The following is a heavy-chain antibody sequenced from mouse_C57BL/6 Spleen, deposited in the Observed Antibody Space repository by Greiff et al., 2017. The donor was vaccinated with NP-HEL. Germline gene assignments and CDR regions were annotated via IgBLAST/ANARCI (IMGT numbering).Heavy chain of an antibody. Sequence: VQLQQSGAELVRPGASVTLSCKASGYTFTDYEMHWVKQTPVHGLEWIGAIDPETGCTAYNQKFKGKAILTADKSSSTAYMELRSLTSEDSAVYYSTRGGSNYLYYYAMDYWGQGTSVTVSS. D-gene: IGHD2-5*01. V-gene: IGHV1-15*01. CDR1: GYTFTDYE. CDR2: IDPETGCT. CDR3: TRGGSNYLYYYAMDY. J-gene: IGHJ4*01.